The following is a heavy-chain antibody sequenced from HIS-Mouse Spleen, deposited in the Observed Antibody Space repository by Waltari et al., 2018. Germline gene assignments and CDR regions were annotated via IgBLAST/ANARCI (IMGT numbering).Heavy chain of an antibody. Sequence: QVQLVESGGGVVQPGRSLRLSCAASGFTFRSSGMQWVRQAPGKGLEWVAVISYDGSNKYYADSVKGRFTISRDNSKNTLYLQMNSLRAEDTAVYYCAKASSGWLDYWGQGTLVTVSS. CDR3: AKASSGWLDY. V-gene: IGHV3-30*18. D-gene: IGHD6-19*01. J-gene: IGHJ4*02. CDR1: GFTFRSSG. CDR2: ISYDGSNK.